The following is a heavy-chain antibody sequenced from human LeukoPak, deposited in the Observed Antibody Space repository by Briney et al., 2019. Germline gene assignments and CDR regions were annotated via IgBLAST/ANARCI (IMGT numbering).Heavy chain of an antibody. D-gene: IGHD3-3*01. CDR2: IKQDGSER. CDR1: GFTFSSYW. V-gene: IGHV3-7*01. Sequence: GGSLRLSCAASGFTFSSYWMSWVRQAPGKGLEWVANIKQDGSERYYVDSVKGRFTISRDNAKNSLYLQMNSLRVGDTAVYYCGGPNPLLERPSAMDVWGQGTTVTVSS. CDR3: GGPNPLLERPSAMDV. J-gene: IGHJ6*02.